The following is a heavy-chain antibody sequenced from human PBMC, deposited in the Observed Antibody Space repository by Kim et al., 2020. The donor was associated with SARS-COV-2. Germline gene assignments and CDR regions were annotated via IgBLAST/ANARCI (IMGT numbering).Heavy chain of an antibody. J-gene: IGHJ6*02. V-gene: IGHV3-30*04. Sequence: GGSLRLSCAVSGFTFRSYAMHWVRQAPGKGLEWVAVISYDGNNKYYADSVKGRFTISRDNSKNTLHLQMNSLRPEDTAVYYCARLPGIAAAGTLYFYGMDVWGQGTTVTVSS. CDR1: GFTFRSYA. CDR2: ISYDGNNK. D-gene: IGHD6-25*01. CDR3: ARLPGIAAAGTLYFYGMDV.